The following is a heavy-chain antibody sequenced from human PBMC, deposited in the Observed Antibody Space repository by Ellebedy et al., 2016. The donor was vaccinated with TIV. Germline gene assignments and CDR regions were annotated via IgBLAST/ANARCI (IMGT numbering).Heavy chain of an antibody. CDR1: GFTFNTEY. V-gene: IGHV3-7*01. Sequence: GESLKISCVGSGFTFNTEYMSWVRQAPGKGLEWVAKIKPDGSETVYVDSVKGRFTFSRDNARNSLYLQMNNLRAEDTAVYYCASLDTAMVHSSDYWGQGTLVTVSS. CDR3: ASLDTAMVHSSDY. D-gene: IGHD5-18*01. CDR2: IKPDGSET. J-gene: IGHJ4*02.